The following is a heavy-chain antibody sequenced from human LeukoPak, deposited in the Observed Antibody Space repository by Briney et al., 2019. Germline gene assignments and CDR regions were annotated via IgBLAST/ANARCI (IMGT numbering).Heavy chain of an antibody. CDR3: ARGEGAYYYDSSGPEDY. D-gene: IGHD3-22*01. CDR1: GYTFTGYY. Sequence: GASVKVSCKASGYTFTGYYMHRVRQAPGQGLEWMGWINPNSGGTNYAQKFQGRVTMTRDTSISTAYMELSRLRSDDTAVCYCARGEGAYYYDSSGPEDYWGQGTLVTVSS. CDR2: INPNSGGT. V-gene: IGHV1-2*02. J-gene: IGHJ4*02.